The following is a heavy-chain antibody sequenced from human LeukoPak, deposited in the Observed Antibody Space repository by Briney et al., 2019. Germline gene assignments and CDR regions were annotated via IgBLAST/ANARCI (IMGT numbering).Heavy chain of an antibody. V-gene: IGHV1-69*13. CDR1: GGTFSSYA. Sequence: ASVKVSCKASGGTFSSYAISWVRQAPGQGREWKGGIIPIFGTANHAQKFQGRVTITADESTSTAYMELSSLRSEDTAVYYCARGYCSGGSCYNPPLGYWGQGTLVTVSS. CDR2: IIPIFGTA. D-gene: IGHD2-15*01. CDR3: ARGYCSGGSCYNPPLGY. J-gene: IGHJ4*02.